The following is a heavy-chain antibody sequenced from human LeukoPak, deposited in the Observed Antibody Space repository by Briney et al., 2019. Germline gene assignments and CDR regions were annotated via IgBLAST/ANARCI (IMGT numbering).Heavy chain of an antibody. J-gene: IGHJ3*02. CDR3: SVGVITGTFHI. CDR2: VNGYGNST. D-gene: IGHD3-16*02. CDR1: GFTFSDYW. Sequence: GGSLRLSCAASGFTFSDYWMHWVRQAPGEGLVWVSRVNGYGNSTSYADSVKGRYTISRDNAKNTLYLQMNSLRAEDTAVYYCSVGVITGTFHIRGRGTMVTVSS. V-gene: IGHV3-74*01.